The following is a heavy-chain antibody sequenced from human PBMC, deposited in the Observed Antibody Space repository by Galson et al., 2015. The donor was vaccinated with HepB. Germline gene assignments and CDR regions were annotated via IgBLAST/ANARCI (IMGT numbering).Heavy chain of an antibody. V-gene: IGHV3-23*01. CDR3: AQDRRSSGMYGWFDP. D-gene: IGHD6-19*01. J-gene: IGHJ5*02. Sequence: SLRLSCAASGFTFSSYAMSWVRQAPGKGLEWVSSINTNGGSTYYADSVKGRSTISRDNSRNSLYLQMNSLRDEDTSLYYCAQDRRSSGMYGWFDPWGQGTLVTVSS. CDR2: INTNGGST. CDR1: GFTFSSYA.